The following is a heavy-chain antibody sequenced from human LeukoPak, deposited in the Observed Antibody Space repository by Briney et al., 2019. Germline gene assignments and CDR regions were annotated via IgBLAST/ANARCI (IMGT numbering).Heavy chain of an antibody. D-gene: IGHD2-15*01. V-gene: IGHV3-23*01. Sequence: GGSLRLSCAASGFTFSSYAMTWVRQAPGKGLEWVSGISGSGGSTYYADSVKGRFTISRDTSKNTLYLQMNSLRAEDTAVYYCARERCSGGSCFYDYWGQGTLVTVSS. CDR1: GFTFSSYA. CDR3: ARERCSGGSCFYDY. J-gene: IGHJ4*02. CDR2: ISGSGGST.